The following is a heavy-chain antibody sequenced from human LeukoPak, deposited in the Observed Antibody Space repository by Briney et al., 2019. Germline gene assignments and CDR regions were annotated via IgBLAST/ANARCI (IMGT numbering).Heavy chain of an antibody. CDR1: GYTFSSYV. CDR2: INTNTGNP. CDR3: ARQRTGGYFDY. Sequence: ASVKVSCKAYGYTFSSYVVNWVRQAPGQGLEWMGWINTNTGNPTYAQGFTGRFVFSLDTSVSTAYLQISSLKAEDTAVYYCARQRTGGYFDYWGQGTLVTVSS. V-gene: IGHV7-4-1*02. D-gene: IGHD1-14*01. J-gene: IGHJ4*02.